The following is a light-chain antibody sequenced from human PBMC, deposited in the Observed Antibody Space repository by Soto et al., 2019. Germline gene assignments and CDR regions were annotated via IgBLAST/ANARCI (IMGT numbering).Light chain of an antibody. J-gene: IGLJ2*01. V-gene: IGLV4-69*01. CDR2: LNSDGSH. CDR3: QTWATDIHVV. Sequence: QSVLTQSPSASASLGASVKLTCTLSSGHNSYAIAWHQQQPEKGPRYLMKLNSDGSHSSGDGIPDRFSGSSSGAERYLTISSLQSEDEADYYWQTWATDIHVVFGGGTKLTVL. CDR1: SGHNSYA.